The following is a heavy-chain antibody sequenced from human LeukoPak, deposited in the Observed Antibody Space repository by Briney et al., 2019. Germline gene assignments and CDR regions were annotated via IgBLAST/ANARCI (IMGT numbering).Heavy chain of an antibody. CDR3: ARDRGKDYFGD. D-gene: IGHD4-23*01. Sequence: PGGSLRLSCVTSGLTFTNHGFHWLRQAADKGLEWVAFVRNDGFDKYHSNSVNGRFSISRDDSKNTVYLQMNSLRAEDTALYYCARDRGKDYFGDWGQGTQVTVSS. V-gene: IGHV3-30*02. J-gene: IGHJ4*02. CDR1: GLTFTNHG. CDR2: VRNDGFDK.